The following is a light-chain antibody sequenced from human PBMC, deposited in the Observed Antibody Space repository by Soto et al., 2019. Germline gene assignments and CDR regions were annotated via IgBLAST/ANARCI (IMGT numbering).Light chain of an antibody. CDR3: QQYNSYSSWT. J-gene: IGKJ1*01. CDR1: QSVSRG. V-gene: IGKV1-5*01. CDR2: DDS. Sequence: DIQMTQSPSTLSASVGDRVTITCRASQSVSRGLDYLAWYQQKPGKAPNLLIFDDSKLKSGVPSRFSGSGSGTEFSLTICSLQPDDFATYYCQQYNSYSSWTFGQRTKVEIK.